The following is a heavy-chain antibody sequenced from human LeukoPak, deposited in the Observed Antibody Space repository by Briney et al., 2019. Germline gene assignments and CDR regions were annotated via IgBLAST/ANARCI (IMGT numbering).Heavy chain of an antibody. J-gene: IGHJ3*02. CDR2: IWYDGSNK. V-gene: IGHV3-33*01. CDR3: AIPLAMDDAFDI. CDR1: GFTFSSYG. D-gene: IGHD5-18*01. Sequence: GRSLRLSCATSGFTFSSYGMHWVRQAPGKGLEWVAVIWYDGSNKYYADSVKGRFTISRDNSKNTLYLQMNSLRAEDTAVYYCAIPLAMDDAFDIWGQGTMVTVSS.